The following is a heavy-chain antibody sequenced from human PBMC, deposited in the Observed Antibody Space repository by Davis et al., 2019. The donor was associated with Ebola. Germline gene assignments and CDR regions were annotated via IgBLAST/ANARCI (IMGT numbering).Heavy chain of an antibody. V-gene: IGHV3-74*01. D-gene: IGHD3-3*01. CDR2: INSDGSST. CDR1: GFTFSSYW. Sequence: GESLKISCAASGFTFSSYWMHWVRQAPGKGLVWVSRINSDGSSTSYADSVKGRFTISRDNAKNTLYLQMNSLRAEDTAVYYCARPNYDFWSGYYYNWFDPWGQGTLATVSS. CDR3: ARPNYDFWSGYYYNWFDP. J-gene: IGHJ5*02.